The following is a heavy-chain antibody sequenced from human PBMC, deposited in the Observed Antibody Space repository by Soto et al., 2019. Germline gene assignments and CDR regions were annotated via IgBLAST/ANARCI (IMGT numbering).Heavy chain of an antibody. Sequence: GASVKVSCKASGFTFTSSAVQWVRQARGQRLEWIGWIVVGSGNTNYAQKFQERVTITRDMPTSTAYMELSSLRSEDTAVYYCAADKSIVGASDYYYYGMDVWGQGTTGTVSS. D-gene: IGHD1-26*01. CDR2: IVVGSGNT. V-gene: IGHV1-58*01. CDR1: GFTFTSSA. J-gene: IGHJ6*02. CDR3: AADKSIVGASDYYYYGMDV.